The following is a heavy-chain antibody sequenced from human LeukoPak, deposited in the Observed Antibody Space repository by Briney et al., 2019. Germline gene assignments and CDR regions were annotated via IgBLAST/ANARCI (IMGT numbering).Heavy chain of an antibody. CDR2: IYYSGST. V-gene: IGHV4-61*08. Sequence: SSETLSLTCTVSGGSISSGDYAWSWIRQHPGKGLEWIEYIYYSGSTDYNPSLRSRVTISVDTSMSQFSLKLNSVTAADTAVYYCARVTPPGYYDGGGHFVHQADYWYFDLWGRGTLVAVSS. J-gene: IGHJ2*01. CDR1: GGSISSGDYA. D-gene: IGHD3-22*01. CDR3: ARVTPPGYYDGGGHFVHQADYWYFDL.